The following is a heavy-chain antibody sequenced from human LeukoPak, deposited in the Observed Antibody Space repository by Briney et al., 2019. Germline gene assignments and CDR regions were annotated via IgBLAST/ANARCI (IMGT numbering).Heavy chain of an antibody. V-gene: IGHV4-61*08. CDR2: IYYSGST. Sequence: PSQTLSLTCTVSGGSISSGDYYWSWIRQPPGKGLEWIGYIYYSGSTNYNPSLKSRVTISVDTSKNQFSLKLSSVTAADTAVYYCAREVGYSYPTFDYWGQGTLVTVSS. CDR1: GGSISSGDYY. J-gene: IGHJ4*02. CDR3: AREVGYSYPTFDY. D-gene: IGHD5-18*01.